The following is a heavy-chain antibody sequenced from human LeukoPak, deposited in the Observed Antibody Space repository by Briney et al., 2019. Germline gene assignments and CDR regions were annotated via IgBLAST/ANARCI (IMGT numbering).Heavy chain of an antibody. CDR2: IYPGDSDT. CDR1: GYSFTSYW. CDR3: ARRAAVIDWFDP. J-gene: IGHJ5*02. D-gene: IGHD6-13*01. Sequence: AGESLKISCKGSGYSFTSYWIVWVRQMPGKGLEWMGIIYPGDSDTRYSPSFQGQVTISADKSINTAYLQWSSLKASDTAIYYCARRAAVIDWFDPWGQGTLVSVSS. V-gene: IGHV5-51*01.